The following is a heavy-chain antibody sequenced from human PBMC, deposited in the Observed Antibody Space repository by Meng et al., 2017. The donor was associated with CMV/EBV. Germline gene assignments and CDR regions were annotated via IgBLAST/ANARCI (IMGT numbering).Heavy chain of an antibody. V-gene: IGHV1-8*01. Sequence: ASVKVSCKASGYTFTSYDINWVRQATGQGLEWMGWMNPNSGNTGYAQKFQGRVTMTRNTSISTAYMELSSLRSEDTAVYYCAREGRGYSYGYYYYYGMDVWGQGTTVPSP. J-gene: IGHJ6*02. CDR1: GYTFTSYD. D-gene: IGHD5-18*01. CDR2: MNPNSGNT. CDR3: AREGRGYSYGYYYYYGMDV.